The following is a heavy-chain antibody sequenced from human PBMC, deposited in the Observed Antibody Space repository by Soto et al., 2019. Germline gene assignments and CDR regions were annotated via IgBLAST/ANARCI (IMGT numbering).Heavy chain of an antibody. Sequence: VSCQKSSYRFCHLRFILVRQGPRQGLEWMGWISAYNGNTDYAQKLQGRVTMTTDTSTSTAYMELRSLRSADTGLYYCARDLGAAAPENWFDPWGQGTLVSFS. D-gene: IGHD2-15*01. CDR1: SYRFCHLR. CDR3: ARDLGAAAPENWFDP. V-gene: IGHV1-18*01. CDR2: ISAYNGNT. J-gene: IGHJ5*02.